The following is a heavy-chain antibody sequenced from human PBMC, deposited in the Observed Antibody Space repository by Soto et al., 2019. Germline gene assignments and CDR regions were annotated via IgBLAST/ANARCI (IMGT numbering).Heavy chain of an antibody. CDR1: GFTFSSYS. J-gene: IGHJ5*02. V-gene: IGHV3-21*01. CDR3: ARGVSGDYIWGSYRYCWFDP. D-gene: IGHD3-16*02. CDR2: ISSSSSYI. Sequence: EVQLVESGGGLVKPGGSLRLSCAASGFTFSSYSMNWVRQAPGKGLEWVSSISSSSSYIYYADSMKGRFTISRDNAKNSLYLKMNSLRAEDTAVYYCARGVSGDYIWGSYRYCWFDPWGQGTLVTVSS.